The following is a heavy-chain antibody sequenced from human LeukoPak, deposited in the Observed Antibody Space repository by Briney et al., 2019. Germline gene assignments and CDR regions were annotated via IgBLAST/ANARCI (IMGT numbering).Heavy chain of an antibody. CDR1: GGSISSGGYS. Sequence: PSETLSLTCAVSGGSISSGGYSWSWIRQPPGKGLEWIGYIYHSGSTYYNPSLKSRVTISVDRSKNQFSLKLSSVTAADTAVYYCASSMVRGVITYTIFDYWGQGTLVTVSS. V-gene: IGHV4-30-2*01. D-gene: IGHD3-10*01. CDR2: IYHSGST. CDR3: ASSMVRGVITYTIFDY. J-gene: IGHJ4*02.